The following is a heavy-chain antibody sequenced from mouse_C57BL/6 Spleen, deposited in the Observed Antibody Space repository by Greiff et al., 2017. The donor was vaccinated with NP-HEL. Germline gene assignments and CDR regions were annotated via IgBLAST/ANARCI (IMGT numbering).Heavy chain of an antibody. CDR1: GYTFTSYW. D-gene: IGHD4-1*01. V-gene: IGHV1-7*01. CDR3: ARGMGPDYFDY. Sequence: QVQLKQSGAELAKPGASVKLSCKASGYTFTSYWMHWVKQRPGQGLEWIGYINPSSGYTKYNQKFKDKATLTVDQSSSTAYMQLNSLTSEDSAVYYCARGMGPDYFDYWGQGTTLTVSS. CDR2: INPSSGYT. J-gene: IGHJ2*01.